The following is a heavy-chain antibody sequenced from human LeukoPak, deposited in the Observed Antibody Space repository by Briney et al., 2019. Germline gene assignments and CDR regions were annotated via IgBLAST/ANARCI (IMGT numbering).Heavy chain of an antibody. D-gene: IGHD2-2*01. J-gene: IGHJ5*02. Sequence: SETLSLTCTVSGGSISSYYWSWIRQPPGKGLGWIGYVYYSGSTNYNPSLKSRVTMSVDTSKNQFSLKLSSVTAADTAVYYCARDLGFCSITSCLNWFDPWGQGTLVTVSS. CDR2: VYYSGST. CDR1: GGSISSYY. V-gene: IGHV4-59*01. CDR3: ARDLGFCSITSCLNWFDP.